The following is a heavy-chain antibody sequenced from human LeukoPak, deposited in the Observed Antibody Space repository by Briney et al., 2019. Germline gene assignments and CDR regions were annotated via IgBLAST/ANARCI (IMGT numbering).Heavy chain of an antibody. CDR3: ARDYLCLYYYDSSGYYGPYFDY. J-gene: IGHJ4*02. D-gene: IGHD3-22*01. CDR1: GYTFTGYY. CDR2: INPSGGST. V-gene: IGHV1-46*01. Sequence: ASVKVSCKASGYTFTGYYMHWVRQAPGQGLEWMGIINPSGGSTSYAQKFQGRVTMTRDTSTSTVYMELSSLRSEDTAVYYCARDYLCLYYYDSSGYYGPYFDYWGQGTLVTVSS.